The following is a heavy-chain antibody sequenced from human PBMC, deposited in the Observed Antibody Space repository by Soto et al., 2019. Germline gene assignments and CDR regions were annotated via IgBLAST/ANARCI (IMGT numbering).Heavy chain of an antibody. CDR3: AKTYMSGLYEVAFDM. CDR2: ISLSSSSV. J-gene: IGHJ3*02. Sequence: EAQLVESGGGLVKPGGSLRLSCAASGFSFSRYSMNWVRQAPGKGLEWISSISLSSSSVYYADSVKGRFTISRDNSENSLFLQMNSLRAEDTAIYYCAKTYMSGLYEVAFDMWGQGTLVTVSS. CDR1: GFSFSRYS. D-gene: IGHD3-3*01. V-gene: IGHV3-21*01.